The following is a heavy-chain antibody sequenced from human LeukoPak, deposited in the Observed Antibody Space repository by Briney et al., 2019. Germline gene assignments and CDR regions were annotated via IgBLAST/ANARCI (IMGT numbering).Heavy chain of an antibody. V-gene: IGHV4-59*01. CDR1: GGSLNSYY. CDR3: ARGRISNWGFEGTLFGA. Sequence: PSETLSLTCTVSGGSLNSYYWSWIRQPPGKGLEWIGFITHSGGTDFDSSLGGRVTISVDTSKNQFSLRLTSMTAADTAVYFCARGRISNWGFEGTLFGAWGQGVLVTVSS. D-gene: IGHD7-27*01. J-gene: IGHJ5*02. CDR2: ITHSGGT.